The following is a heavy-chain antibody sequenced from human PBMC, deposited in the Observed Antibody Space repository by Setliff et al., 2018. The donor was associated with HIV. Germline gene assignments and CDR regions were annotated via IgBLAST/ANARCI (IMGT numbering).Heavy chain of an antibody. D-gene: IGHD3-10*01. Sequence: GGSLRFSCAVSGIIFSDYTMHWVRQAPGKGLEWVAVISHDGNKKYYADSVKGRFTISRDNSKNTVHLQMNSLRVEDTAVYYCAKELGGSGIDAFDIWGQGTMVTVSS. V-gene: IGHV3-30*04. CDR1: GIIFSDYT. CDR3: AKELGGSGIDAFDI. CDR2: ISHDGNKK. J-gene: IGHJ3*02.